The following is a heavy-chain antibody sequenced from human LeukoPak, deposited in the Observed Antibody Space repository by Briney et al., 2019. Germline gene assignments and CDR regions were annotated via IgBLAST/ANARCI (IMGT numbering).Heavy chain of an antibody. D-gene: IGHD5-18*01. CDR3: ARTSDVDTAMVTGGYYMDV. J-gene: IGHJ6*03. Sequence: GGSLRLSCAASGFTFSSYSMNWVRQAPGKGLEWVSSISSSSSYIYYADSVKGRFTISRDNAKNSLYLQMNSLRAEDTAVYYCARTSDVDTAMVTGGYYMDVWGKGTTVTISS. V-gene: IGHV3-21*01. CDR1: GFTFSSYS. CDR2: ISSSSSYI.